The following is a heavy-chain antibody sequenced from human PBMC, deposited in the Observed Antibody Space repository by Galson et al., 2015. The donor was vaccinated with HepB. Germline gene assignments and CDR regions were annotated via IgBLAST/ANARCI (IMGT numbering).Heavy chain of an antibody. V-gene: IGHV3-23*01. CDR3: AKVGVVRYYDILPGYYNIYYFDY. J-gene: IGHJ4*02. CDR2: VSGSGGST. D-gene: IGHD3-9*01. Sequence: SLRLSCAAFGFTFSSYAMSWVRQAPGKGLEWVSTVSGSGGSTHYADSVKGRFTISRDNSKNTVYLQMNSLRAEDTAVYFCAKVGVVRYYDILPGYYNIYYFDYWGQGTLVTVSS. CDR1: GFTFSSYA.